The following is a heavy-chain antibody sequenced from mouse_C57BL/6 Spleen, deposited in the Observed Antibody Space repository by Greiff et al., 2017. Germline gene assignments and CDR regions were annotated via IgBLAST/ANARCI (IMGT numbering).Heavy chain of an antibody. D-gene: IGHD1-1*01. CDR1: GYSITSGYY. V-gene: IGHV3-6*01. CDR2: ISYDGSN. CDR3: AIFYYYGENYFDY. Sequence: EVQVVESGPGLVKPSQSLSLTCSVTGYSITSGYYWNWIRQFPGNKLEWMGYISYDGSNKYNPSLKNRITITRDTTKNQFFLKWNTVTTEDTATYYCAIFYYYGENYFDYWGQGTTLTVSS. J-gene: IGHJ2*01.